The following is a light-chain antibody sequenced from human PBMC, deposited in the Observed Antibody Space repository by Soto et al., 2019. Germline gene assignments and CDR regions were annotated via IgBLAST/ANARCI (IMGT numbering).Light chain of an antibody. Sequence: EIVMTQSPVTLSVSPGERATLSCRASQSVSSSLAWYQQKPGQAPRLLIYAASTRATGIPARFSGSGSGTDFTLIINRLEPEDVAIYYCQQYGGSPRITFGQGTRLEIK. V-gene: IGKV3-15*01. CDR2: AAS. J-gene: IGKJ5*01. CDR3: QQYGGSPRIT. CDR1: QSVSSS.